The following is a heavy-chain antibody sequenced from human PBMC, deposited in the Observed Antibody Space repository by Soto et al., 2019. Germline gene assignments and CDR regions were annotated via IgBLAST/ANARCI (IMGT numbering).Heavy chain of an antibody. V-gene: IGHV5-10-1*01. J-gene: IGHJ3*02. Sequence: ESLTISCKGSGYSFITYWITWVRQMPGKGLEWLGRIDPSDSYTKYSPSFQGHVTISADKSINTAYLQWSSLKAPDTAIYYCARQDRHDAFDIWGQGTMVTVSS. CDR1: GYSFITYW. CDR2: IDPSDSYT. CDR3: ARQDRHDAFDI.